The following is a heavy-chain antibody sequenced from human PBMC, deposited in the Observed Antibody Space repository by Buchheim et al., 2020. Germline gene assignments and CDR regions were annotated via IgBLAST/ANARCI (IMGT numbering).Heavy chain of an antibody. Sequence: QVQLVESGGGVVQPGRSLRLSCAASGFTFSSYGMHWVRQAPGKGLEWVAVISYDGSNKYYADSVKGRFTISRDNSKNTLYLQMNSLRAEDTAVYYCAKDLKQLVLDGMDVWGQGTT. CDR1: GFTFSSYG. V-gene: IGHV3-30*18. CDR3: AKDLKQLVLDGMDV. CDR2: ISYDGSNK. J-gene: IGHJ6*02. D-gene: IGHD6-13*01.